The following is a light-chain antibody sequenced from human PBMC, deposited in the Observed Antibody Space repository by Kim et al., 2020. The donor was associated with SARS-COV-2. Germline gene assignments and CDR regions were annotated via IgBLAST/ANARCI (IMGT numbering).Light chain of an antibody. CDR3: SSYTSSSTLV. CDR1: SGDVGGYKY. Sequence: GQSITISCTGPSGDVGGYKYVSWYQQHPGKAPKLMIYDVSNRPSGVSNRFSGSKSGNTASLTISGLQAEDEADYYCSSYTSSSTLVFGGGTQLTVL. J-gene: IGLJ2*01. CDR2: DVS. V-gene: IGLV2-14*03.